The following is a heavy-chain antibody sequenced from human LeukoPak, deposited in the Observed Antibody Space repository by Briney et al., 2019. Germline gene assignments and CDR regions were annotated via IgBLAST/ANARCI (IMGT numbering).Heavy chain of an antibody. V-gene: IGHV4-39*07. J-gene: IGHJ4*02. CDR3: ARVGSSGWAKGFLDY. CDR1: GDSISSSSSY. D-gene: IGHD6-19*01. Sequence: PSETLSLTCTVSGDSISSSSSYWGWIRQPPGEGLEWIGSIYYSGSTYYNPSLKSRVTISVDTSKNQFSLKLSSVTAADTAVYYCARVGSSGWAKGFLDYWGQGTLVTVSS. CDR2: IYYSGST.